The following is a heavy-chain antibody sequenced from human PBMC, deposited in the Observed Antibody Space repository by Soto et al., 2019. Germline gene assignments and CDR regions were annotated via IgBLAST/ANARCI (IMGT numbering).Heavy chain of an antibody. CDR2: IKRDGSEK. D-gene: IGHD4-17*01. J-gene: IGHJ4*02. CDR3: ARVRATDYEIDY. CDR1: GFMFGSYW. V-gene: IGHV3-7*03. Sequence: GGSLRLSCTASGFMFGSYWMTWVRHVPGKRLQWVANIKRDGSEKYYVDFVKGRFTISRDNADNSVFLDMNNLRVDDTATYYCARVRATDYEIDYWGQGALVTVSS.